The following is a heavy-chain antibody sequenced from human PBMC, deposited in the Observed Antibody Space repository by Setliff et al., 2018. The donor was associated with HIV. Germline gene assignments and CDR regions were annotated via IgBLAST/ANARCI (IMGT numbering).Heavy chain of an antibody. D-gene: IGHD2-21*02. CDR1: GASISSYY. CDR3: ARNGCSGDCYFWDLDY. J-gene: IGHJ4*02. CDR2: MNSKGES. V-gene: IGHV4-4*08. Sequence: SETLSLTCSVSGASISSYYWSWIRQPPGKGLEWIGIMNSKGESFYNASFTNGVLISIDTSKNRFSLTMTSVTAADTAVYYCARNGCSGDCYFWDLDYWGQGTLVTVSS.